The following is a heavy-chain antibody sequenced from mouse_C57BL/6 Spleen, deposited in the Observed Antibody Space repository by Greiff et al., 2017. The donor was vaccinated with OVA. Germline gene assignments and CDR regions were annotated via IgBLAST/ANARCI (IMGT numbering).Heavy chain of an antibody. CDR3: AREGYRDFDV. CDR1: GYAFSSSW. Sequence: VKLMESGPELVKPGASVKISCKASGYAFSSSWMNWVKQRPGKGLEWIGRIYPGDGDTNYNGKFKGKATLTADKSSSTAYMQLSSLTSEDSAVYFCAREGYRDFDVWGTGTTVTVSS. J-gene: IGHJ1*03. CDR2: IYPGDGDT. D-gene: IGHD2-14*01. V-gene: IGHV1-82*01.